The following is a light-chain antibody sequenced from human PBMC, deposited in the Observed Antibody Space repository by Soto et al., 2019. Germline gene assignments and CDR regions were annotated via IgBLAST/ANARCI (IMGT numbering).Light chain of an antibody. J-gene: IGKJ1*01. CDR1: QGISSY. Sequence: DIQLTQSPSFLSASVGDRVTITCRASQGISSYLAWYQQKPGKAPKRLIYAASSLQSGVPSRFSGSGSGTEFTLTISSLQPEDFATYYCLQHNSYRTWTFGQGTKVDI. CDR2: AAS. V-gene: IGKV1-9*01. CDR3: LQHNSYRTWT.